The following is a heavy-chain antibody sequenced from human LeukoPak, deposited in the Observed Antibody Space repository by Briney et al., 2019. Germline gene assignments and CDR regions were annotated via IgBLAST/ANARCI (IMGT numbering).Heavy chain of an antibody. CDR3: ARDPPAVSINTYA. Sequence: PGGSLRLSCAASGFTVGNNYMNCLRQAPGKGLEWVSLIFSHGETSYADSVKGRFTISRDNSKNTLYLQMNGLRVEDTAVYYCARDPPAVSINTYAWGQGTLVTVSS. CDR1: GFTVGNNY. J-gene: IGHJ4*02. D-gene: IGHD2-8*01. CDR2: IFSHGET. V-gene: IGHV3-66*01.